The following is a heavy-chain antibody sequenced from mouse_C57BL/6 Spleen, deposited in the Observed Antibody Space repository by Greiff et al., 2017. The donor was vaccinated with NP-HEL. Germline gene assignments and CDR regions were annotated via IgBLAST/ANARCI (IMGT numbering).Heavy chain of an antibody. CDR2: ISGGGGNT. CDR3: ASSSKSYYGSAFDY. V-gene: IGHV5-9*01. J-gene: IGHJ2*01. CDR1: GFTFSSYT. Sequence: LQQSGGGLVKPGGSLKLSCAASGFTFSSYTMSWVRQTPEKRLEWVATISGGGGNTYYPDSVKGRFTISRDNAKNTLYLQMSSLRSEDTALYYCASSSKSYYGSAFDYWGQGTTLTVSS. D-gene: IGHD1-1*01.